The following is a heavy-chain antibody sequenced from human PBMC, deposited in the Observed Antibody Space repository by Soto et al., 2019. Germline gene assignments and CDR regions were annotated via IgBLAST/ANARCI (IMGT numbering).Heavy chain of an antibody. CDR1: GFSFSSYA. V-gene: IGHV3-23*01. Sequence: PGGSLRLSCAASGFSFSSYAMRWVRQAPGKGLEWVAGISCRGGSTYYADSMKGRFTISRDNSKNTLYLQINSLRAEDTGLYYCAKVWVRGSDSSYLCLDAWGQGTMVTVSS. J-gene: IGHJ5*01. D-gene: IGHD3-16*01. CDR2: ISCRGGST. CDR3: AKVWVRGSDSSYLCLDA.